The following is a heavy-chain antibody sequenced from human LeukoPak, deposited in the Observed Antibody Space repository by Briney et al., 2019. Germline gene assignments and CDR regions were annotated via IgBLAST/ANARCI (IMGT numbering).Heavy chain of an antibody. CDR1: GGPIGSNSYY. CDR3: ARGEGTLTADGTIDS. V-gene: IGHV4-39*07. CDR2: IYYSGST. D-gene: IGHD6-13*01. Sequence: SETLSLTCTVSGGPIGSNSYYWGWIRQPPGKGLEWIGNIYYSGSTYYNPSLKSRVAISADTSRNQFSLKLSSVTAADTAVYYCARGEGTLTADGTIDSWGQGTLVTVSS. J-gene: IGHJ4*02.